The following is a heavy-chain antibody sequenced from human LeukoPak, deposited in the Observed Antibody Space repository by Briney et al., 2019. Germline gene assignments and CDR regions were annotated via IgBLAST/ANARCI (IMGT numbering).Heavy chain of an antibody. J-gene: IGHJ4*02. D-gene: IGHD1-26*01. CDR1: GFTFGIYA. CDR2: ISGSAST. V-gene: IGHV3-23*01. Sequence: WGSLRLSCAASGFTFGIYAMSWVRQAPGKGLEWVSGISGSASTYYADSVKGRFTISRDNSKNTLYLQMSSLRAEDTAVYYCAISGGYWAWAHWGQGTLVTVSS. CDR3: AISGGYWAWAH.